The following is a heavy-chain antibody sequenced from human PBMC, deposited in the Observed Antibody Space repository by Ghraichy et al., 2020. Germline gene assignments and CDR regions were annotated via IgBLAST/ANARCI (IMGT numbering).Heavy chain of an antibody. J-gene: IGHJ3*02. V-gene: IGHV3-74*01. Sequence: VSRINSDGSSTSYPDSVKGRFTISRDNATNTLYLQMNSLRAEDTAVYYCASEVPVGYYDSSGYDAVD. CDR3: ASEVPVGYYDSSGYDAVD. CDR2: INSDGSST. D-gene: IGHD3-22*01.